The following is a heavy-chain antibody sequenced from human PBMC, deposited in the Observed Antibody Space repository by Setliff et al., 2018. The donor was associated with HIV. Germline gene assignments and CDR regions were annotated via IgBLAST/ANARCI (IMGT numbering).Heavy chain of an antibody. Sequence: ASVKVSCKASGYTFTGNYIHWVRQAPGQGLEWMGWINPNSGGTNYEQKFQGRVTMTRDTSISTAYMELCRLRSDDTAVYYCARYLVVVPVAVGGLDVWGQGTTVTVSS. CDR3: ARYLVVVPVAVGGLDV. CDR1: GYTFTGNY. D-gene: IGHD2-2*01. J-gene: IGHJ6*02. V-gene: IGHV1-2*02. CDR2: INPNSGGT.